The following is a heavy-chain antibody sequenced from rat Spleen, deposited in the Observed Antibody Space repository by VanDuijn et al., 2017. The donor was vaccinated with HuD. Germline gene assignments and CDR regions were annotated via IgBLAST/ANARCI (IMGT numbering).Heavy chain of an antibody. CDR2: ISYYGSST. CDR1: GFTFSNYG. Sequence: EVQLVESGGGLVQPGRSLKLSCAASGFTFSNYGMAWVRQAPTKGLEWFATISYYGSSTYYRDPVKGRFTISRDNAKSTLYLQMDSLRSEDTATYYCASPVPYFDYWGQGFMVTVSS. CDR3: ASPVPYFDY. J-gene: IGHJ2*01. V-gene: IGHV5-29*01.